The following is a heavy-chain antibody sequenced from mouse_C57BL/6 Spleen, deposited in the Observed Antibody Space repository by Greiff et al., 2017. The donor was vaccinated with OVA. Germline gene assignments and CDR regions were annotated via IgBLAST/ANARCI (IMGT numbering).Heavy chain of an antibody. CDR2: ISYDGRN. V-gene: IGHV3-6*01. CDR3: ARDRDAAY. J-gene: IGHJ3*01. CDR1: GYSITSGYY. Sequence: EVKLMESGPGLVKPSQSLSLTCSVTGYSITSGYYWNWIRQFPGNQLEWMGYISYDGRNNYNPTLKNRISITRVTSKNQFFLKLNSVTTEDTATYYCARDRDAAYWGQGTLVTVSA.